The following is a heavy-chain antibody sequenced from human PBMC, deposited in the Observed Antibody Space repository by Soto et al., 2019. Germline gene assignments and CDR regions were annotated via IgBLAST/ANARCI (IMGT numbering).Heavy chain of an antibody. D-gene: IGHD6-13*01. V-gene: IGHV4-34*01. CDR1: GGSFSGYY. J-gene: IGHJ4*02. CDR3: ARETAAGSDY. Sequence: PSETLSLTCAVYGGSFSGYYWSWIRQPPGKGLEWIGEINHSGSTNYNPSLKSRVTISVDTSKNQFSLKLSPVTAADTAVYHCARETAAGSDYWGQGTLVTVSS. CDR2: INHSGST.